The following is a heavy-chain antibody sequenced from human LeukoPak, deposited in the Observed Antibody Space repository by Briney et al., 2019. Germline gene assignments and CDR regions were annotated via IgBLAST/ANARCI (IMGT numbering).Heavy chain of an antibody. V-gene: IGHV1-46*01. D-gene: IGHD5-18*01. J-gene: IGHJ6*03. CDR1: GYTFTSYY. CDR2: INPSGGST. Sequence: ASVKVSCKASGYTFTSYYMHWVRQAPGQGLEWMGIINPSGGSTSYAQKFQGRVTMTRDMSTSTVYMELSSLRSDDTAVYYCARSNSYGYYYYYMDVWGKGTTVTISS. CDR3: ARSNSYGYYYYYMDV.